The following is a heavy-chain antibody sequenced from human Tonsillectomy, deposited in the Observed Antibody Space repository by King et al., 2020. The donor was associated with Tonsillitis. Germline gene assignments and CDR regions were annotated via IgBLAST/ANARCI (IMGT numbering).Heavy chain of an antibody. J-gene: IGHJ4*02. V-gene: IGHV3-30*04. CDR1: GFTFSNFA. Sequence: VQLVESGGGVVQPGRSLRLSCAASGFTFSNFAMHWVRQAPGKGLEWRAVISYDGRNEYYADSVKGRFTISRDKSKNTLYLQMNSLRAEDTAVYYCARDSDYGDYGFDYWGQGTLVTVSS. CDR2: ISYDGRNE. CDR3: ARDSDYGDYGFDY. D-gene: IGHD4-17*01.